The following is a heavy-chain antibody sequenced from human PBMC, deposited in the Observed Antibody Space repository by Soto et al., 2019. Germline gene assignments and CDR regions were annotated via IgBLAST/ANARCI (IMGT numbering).Heavy chain of an antibody. J-gene: IGHJ4*02. Sequence: GASVKVSCQASGFTFINYYKQLVRQAPVQGVEWMGRISAKSGGTNYAQKFQGRVSMTWDTSLKTAYMELSSLMSEDTAVYYCARPPGYISDWYYFDLWGQGTQVTVSS. CDR3: ARPPGYISDWYYFDL. V-gene: IGHV1-2*02. CDR2: ISAKSGGT. D-gene: IGHD3-9*01. CDR1: GFTFINYY.